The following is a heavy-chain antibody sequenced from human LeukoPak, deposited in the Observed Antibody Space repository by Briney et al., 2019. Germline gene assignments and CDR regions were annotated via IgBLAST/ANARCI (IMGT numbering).Heavy chain of an antibody. Sequence: PGGSLRLSCAASGFTFDDYGLSWVRQAPGKGLEWVSTINWNGGSTGYADSVKGRFTISRDNAKNSLYLQMNSLRAEDTASYYCARVSDISVAAYFDYWGQGTLVTVSS. CDR3: ARVSDISVAAYFDY. D-gene: IGHD6-19*01. V-gene: IGHV3-20*04. CDR2: INWNGGST. J-gene: IGHJ4*02. CDR1: GFTFDDYG.